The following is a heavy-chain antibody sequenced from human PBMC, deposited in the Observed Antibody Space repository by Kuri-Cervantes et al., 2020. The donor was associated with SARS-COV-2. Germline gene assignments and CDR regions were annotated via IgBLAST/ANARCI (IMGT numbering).Heavy chain of an antibody. CDR2: IIPIFGTA. Sequence: SVKVSCKASGGTFSSYAISWVRQAPGQGLEWMGGIIPIFGTANYAQKFQGRVTITADESTSTAYMELSSLRSEDTAVYYCARQSSGGATRGAFDIWGQGTMVTVSS. CDR1: GGTFSSYA. J-gene: IGHJ3*02. V-gene: IGHV1-69*13. D-gene: IGHD1-26*01. CDR3: ARQSSGGATRGAFDI.